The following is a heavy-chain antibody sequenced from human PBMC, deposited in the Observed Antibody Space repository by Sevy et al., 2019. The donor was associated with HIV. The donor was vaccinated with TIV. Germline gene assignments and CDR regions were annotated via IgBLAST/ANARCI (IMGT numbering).Heavy chain of an antibody. CDR2: LFYTDST. D-gene: IGHD4-17*01. V-gene: IGHV4-59*01. Sequence: QLPETLSLTCTVSGGSLNSYYWSWIRQPPGKGLEWIGYLFYTDSTNYNPSLKSRVTISVDRSKNQFSLELRSVTAADTAVYYCARDSDSGLDYWGQRTLVTVSS. CDR1: GGSLNSYY. CDR3: ARDSDSGLDY. J-gene: IGHJ4*02.